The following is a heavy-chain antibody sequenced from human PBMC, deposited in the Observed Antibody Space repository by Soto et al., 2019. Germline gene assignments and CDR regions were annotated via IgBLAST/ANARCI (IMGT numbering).Heavy chain of an antibody. CDR3: VKDYYYDSSGYYPHPYFDF. J-gene: IGHJ4*02. V-gene: IGHV3-64D*06. Sequence: PGGSLRLSCSASGFTFSSYAMHWVRQAPGKGLEYVSAISSNGGSTYYADSVKGRFTISRDNSRNTLYLQMSSLRAEDTAVYYCVKDYYYDSSGYYPHPYFDFWGQGTLVTVSS. CDR2: ISSNGGST. D-gene: IGHD3-22*01. CDR1: GFTFSSYA.